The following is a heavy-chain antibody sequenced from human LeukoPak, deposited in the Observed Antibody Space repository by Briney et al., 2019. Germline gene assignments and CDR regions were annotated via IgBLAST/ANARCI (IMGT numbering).Heavy chain of an antibody. CDR2: IHDSGST. J-gene: IGHJ4*02. D-gene: IGHD3-10*01. Sequence: PSETLSLTCAVSGGSISTRYYYWGWIRQPPWKGLEWIGTIHDSGSTYYSPSLKSQVTISVDTSNNQFSLKLSSVTAGDTAVYYCASLYFYGSGSFPNYWGQGILVTVST. CDR3: ASLYFYGSGSFPNY. V-gene: IGHV4-39*01. CDR1: GGSISTRYYY.